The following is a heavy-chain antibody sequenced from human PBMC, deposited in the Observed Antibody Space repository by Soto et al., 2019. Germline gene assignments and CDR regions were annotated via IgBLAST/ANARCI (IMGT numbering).Heavy chain of an antibody. CDR1: GFTFSSYG. CDR2: IWYDGSNK. J-gene: IGHJ4*02. CDR3: AKGGSTIFGVVTREYYFDY. D-gene: IGHD3-3*01. V-gene: IGHV3-33*06. Sequence: GGSLRLACAASGFTFSSYGVHWVRQAPGKGLEWVAVIWYDGSNKYYADSVKGRFTISRDNSKNTLYLQMNSLRAEDTAVYYCAKGGSTIFGVVTREYYFDYWGQGTLVTVSS.